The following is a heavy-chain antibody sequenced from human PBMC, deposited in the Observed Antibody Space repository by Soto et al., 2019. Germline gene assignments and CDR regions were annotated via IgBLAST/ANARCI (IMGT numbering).Heavy chain of an antibody. J-gene: IGHJ6*02. CDR2: IHQDGNEK. CDR1: RFTFSTYW. V-gene: IGHV3-7*01. Sequence: GGSLRLSCAASRFTFSTYWMTWVRLTPGKGLEWVANIHQDGNEKYYMDSVRGRFTISRDNAKNSLYLQMTSLRAEDTAIYYCAGGNALDVWGQGTTVTVSS. CDR3: AGGNALDV.